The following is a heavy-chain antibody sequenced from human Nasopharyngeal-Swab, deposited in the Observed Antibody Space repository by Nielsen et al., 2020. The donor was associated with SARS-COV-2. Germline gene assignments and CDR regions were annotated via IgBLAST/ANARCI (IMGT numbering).Heavy chain of an antibody. V-gene: IGHV6-1*01. CDR3: ARIAVAGHDWFDP. D-gene: IGHD6-19*01. CDR2: TYYRSKWYN. J-gene: IGHJ5*02. Sequence: CIRQSPSRGLEWLGRTYYRSKWYNDYAVSVKSRITINPDTSKNQFSLQLNSVTPEDTTVYYCARIAVAGHDWFDPWGQGTLVTVSS.